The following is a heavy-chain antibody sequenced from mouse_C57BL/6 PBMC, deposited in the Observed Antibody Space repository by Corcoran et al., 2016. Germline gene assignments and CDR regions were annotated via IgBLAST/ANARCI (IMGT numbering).Heavy chain of an antibody. CDR3: ARVYDGYLYWYFDV. Sequence: QIQLVQSGPELKKPGETVKISCKASGYTFTTYGMSWVKQAPGKGLKWMGWINTYSGVPTYADDFKGRFAFSLETSASTAYLQINNLKNEDTATYFCARVYDGYLYWYFDVWGTGTTVTVSS. V-gene: IGHV9-3*01. J-gene: IGHJ1*03. CDR2: INTYSGVP. D-gene: IGHD2-3*01. CDR1: GYTFTTYG.